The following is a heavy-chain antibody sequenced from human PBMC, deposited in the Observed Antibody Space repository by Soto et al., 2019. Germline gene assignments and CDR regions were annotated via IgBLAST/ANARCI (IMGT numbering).Heavy chain of an antibody. CDR2: ITGSGVGM. CDR3: AKTNPSKPHTNVWYDWFAP. CDR1: GFTFRDFA. J-gene: IGHJ5*02. V-gene: IGHV3-23*01. Sequence: EVQLLESGGVLVQPGESLRLSCAATGFTFRDFAMTWVRQAPGKGLEWVSTITGSGVGMHYADSVKGRFTLSRDNSKNTSYVQMNSLRAEDTAVYHCAKTNPSKPHTNVWYDWFAPWGQGTLVTVSS. D-gene: IGHD2-8*01.